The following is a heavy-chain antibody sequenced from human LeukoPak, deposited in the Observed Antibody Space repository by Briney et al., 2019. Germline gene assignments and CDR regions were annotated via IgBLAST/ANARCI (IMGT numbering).Heavy chain of an antibody. J-gene: IGHJ4*02. CDR1: GYTFTGYY. CDR2: INPNSGGT. Sequence: ASVKVSCKASGYTFTGYYMHWVRQAPGQGLEWMGWINPNSGGTNYAQKFQGRVTMTRDTSISTAYMELSRLRSDDTAVYYCAREHSDYYYESSGYYDYWGQGTLVTVSS. CDR3: AREHSDYYYESSGYYDY. D-gene: IGHD3-22*01. V-gene: IGHV1-2*02.